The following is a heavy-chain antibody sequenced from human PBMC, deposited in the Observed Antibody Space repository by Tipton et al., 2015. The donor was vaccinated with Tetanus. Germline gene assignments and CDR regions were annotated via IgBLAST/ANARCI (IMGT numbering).Heavy chain of an antibody. CDR1: GGSISSGGYS. J-gene: IGHJ5*02. V-gene: IGHV4-30-2*01. Sequence: TLSLTCAVSGGSISSGGYSWTWIRQPPGKGLQWIGYMYYSGTTHYNPSLKSRVTISIDRSKNQLSLKLTSVTAADTAVYYCARATSTGPAYNWFDPWGQGPLVSVSS. CDR3: ARATSTGPAYNWFDP. CDR2: MYYSGTT. D-gene: IGHD2-8*02.